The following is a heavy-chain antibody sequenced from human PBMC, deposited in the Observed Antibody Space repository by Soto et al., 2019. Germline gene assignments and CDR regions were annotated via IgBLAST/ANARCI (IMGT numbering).Heavy chain of an antibody. J-gene: IGHJ4*02. CDR3: ARHVKGGYYYLDY. D-gene: IGHD3-22*01. Sequence: PSETLSLTCSVSGGSISSKSYSWGWIRQPPGKGLEWIGTFYYSENTYYNPSLKSRVTISVDTSKNQFSLKLSSVTAADTAVYYCARHVKGGYYYLDYWGQGSLVTVSS. V-gene: IGHV4-39*01. CDR2: FYYSENT. CDR1: GGSISSKSYS.